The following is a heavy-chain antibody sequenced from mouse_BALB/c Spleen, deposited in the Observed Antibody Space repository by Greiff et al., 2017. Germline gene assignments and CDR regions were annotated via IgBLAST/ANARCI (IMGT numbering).Heavy chain of an antibody. J-gene: IGHJ2*01. CDR3: NAYITTVVGDY. CDR1: GFNIKDYY. Sequence: EVQLQQSGAELVRSGASVKLSCTASGFNIKDYYMHWVKQRPEQGLEWIGWIDPENGDTEYAPKFQGKATMTADTSSNTAYLQLSSLTSEDTAVYYCNAYITTVVGDYWGQGTTLTVSS. CDR2: IDPENGDT. D-gene: IGHD1-1*01. V-gene: IGHV14-4*02.